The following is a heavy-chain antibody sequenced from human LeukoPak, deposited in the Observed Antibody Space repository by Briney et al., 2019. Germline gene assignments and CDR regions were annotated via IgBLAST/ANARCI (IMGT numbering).Heavy chain of an antibody. J-gene: IGHJ4*02. V-gene: IGHV1-46*01. CDR3: AREGHNWNDFDY. D-gene: IGHD1-20*01. CDR1: GYTFTSYY. Sequence: AASVTVSCKASGYTFTSYYMHWVRQAPGQGLEWMGIINPSGGSTSYAQKFQGRVTMTRDTSTSTVYMELSSLRSEDTAVYYCAREGHNWNDFDYWGQGTLVTVSS. CDR2: INPSGGST.